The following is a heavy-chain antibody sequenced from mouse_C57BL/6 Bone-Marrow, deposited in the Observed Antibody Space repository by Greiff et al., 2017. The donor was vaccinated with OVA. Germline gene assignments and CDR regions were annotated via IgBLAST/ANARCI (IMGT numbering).Heavy chain of an antibody. CDR2: ISYDGSN. J-gene: IGHJ2*01. D-gene: IGHD2-2*01. CDR3: AREDGYDNFDY. Sequence: ESGPGLVKPSQSLSLTCSVTGYSITSGYYWNWIRQFPGNKLEWMGYISYDGSNNYNPSLKNRISITRDTSKNQFFLKLNSVTTEDTATYYCAREDGYDNFDYWGQGTTLTVSS. CDR1: GYSITSGYY. V-gene: IGHV3-6*01.